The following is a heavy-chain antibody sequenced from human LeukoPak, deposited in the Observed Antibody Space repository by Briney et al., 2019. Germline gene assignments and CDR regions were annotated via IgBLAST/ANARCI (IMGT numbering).Heavy chain of an antibody. D-gene: IGHD3-10*01. CDR1: GFTFKNYA. CDR3: AKDRGV. V-gene: IGHV3-23*01. CDR2: ISGSGSSL. J-gene: IGHJ3*01. Sequence: PGXXLRLSCAASGFTFKNYAMSWVRQAPGKGLEWVSGISGSGSSLYHADSVKGRFTISRENSKNRLYLQMNKLRAEDTALYYCAKDRGVWGQGTMVTVSS.